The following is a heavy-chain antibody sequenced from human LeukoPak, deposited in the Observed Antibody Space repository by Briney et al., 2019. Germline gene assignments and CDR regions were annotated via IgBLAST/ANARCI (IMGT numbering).Heavy chain of an antibody. CDR2: INPNSGGT. CDR3: ARDLRAMVRGVIYHYYGMDV. J-gene: IGHJ6*02. D-gene: IGHD3-10*01. V-gene: IGHV1-2*02. CDR1: GYTLTELS. Sequence: ASVKVSCKVSGYTLTELSMHWVRQAPGKGLEWMGWINPNSGGTNYAQKFQGRVTMTRDTSISTAYMELSRLRSDDTAVYYCARDLRAMVRGVIYHYYGMDVWGQGTTVTVSS.